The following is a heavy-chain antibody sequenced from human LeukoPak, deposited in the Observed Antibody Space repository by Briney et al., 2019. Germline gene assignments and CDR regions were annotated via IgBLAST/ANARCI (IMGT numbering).Heavy chain of an antibody. CDR3: ARGVGNGSRTYEFFDY. J-gene: IGHJ4*02. D-gene: IGHD3-10*01. V-gene: IGHV4-30-4*01. CDR2: VYYSGST. Sequence: SETLSLTCTVSGGSISSGDYYWSWIRQPPGKGLEWIGYVYYSGSTYYNPSLNSRVAISVDTSRNQFSLKVSSVTAADTAVYYCARGVGNGSRTYEFFDYWGQGYLVTVSS. CDR1: GGSISSGDYY.